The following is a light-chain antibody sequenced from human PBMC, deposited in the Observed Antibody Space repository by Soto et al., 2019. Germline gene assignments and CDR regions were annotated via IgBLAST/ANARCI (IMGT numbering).Light chain of an antibody. CDR3: AAWDDSLSGWV. Sequence: QSVLTQPPSASGTPGQRVTISCSGSNSNIGSFYVYWYQQLPGRAPRLLIYRNNQRPSGVPDRFSGSKSGTSASLAISGLRSEDEADYYCAAWDDSLSGWVFGGGTKLTVL. CDR2: RNN. V-gene: IGLV1-47*01. CDR1: NSNIGSFY. J-gene: IGLJ3*02.